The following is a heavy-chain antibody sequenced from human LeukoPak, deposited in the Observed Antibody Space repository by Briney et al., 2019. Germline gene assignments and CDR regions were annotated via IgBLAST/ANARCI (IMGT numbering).Heavy chain of an antibody. J-gene: IGHJ4*02. CDR2: IKTRTEGGTA. Sequence: GGSLRLSCAASGFTFTNAWMSWVRQAPGKGLEWVGRIKTRTEGGTADYAAPVKGRFTISRDDSENTLYLLMNSLKTEDTALYYCLTHSTSSAPNYWSQGTLVTVSS. CDR1: GFTFTNAW. V-gene: IGHV3-15*01. CDR3: LTHSTSSAPNY. D-gene: IGHD6-6*01.